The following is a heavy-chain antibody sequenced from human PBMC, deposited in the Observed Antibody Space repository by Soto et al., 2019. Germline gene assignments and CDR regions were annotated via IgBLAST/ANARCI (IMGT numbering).Heavy chain of an antibody. CDR3: ATRLNASSGSCVFDY. CDR2: IYHTGST. J-gene: IGHJ4*02. Sequence: PSETLSLTCAVSGGSFSNTNWWIWVRQPPGKGLEWIGEIYHTGSTNYNPSLMGRVTMSVDISENQFSLKLTSVTAADTAFYYCATRLNASSGSCVFDYWGQGIVVTVSS. CDR1: GGSFSNTNW. D-gene: IGHD2-15*01. V-gene: IGHV4-4*02.